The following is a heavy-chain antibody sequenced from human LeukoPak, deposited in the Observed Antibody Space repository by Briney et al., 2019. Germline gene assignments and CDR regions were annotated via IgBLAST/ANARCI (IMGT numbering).Heavy chain of an antibody. CDR3: AKDIYYGSGKGSLDY. Sequence: GGSLRLSCAASGFTFDDYAMHWVRQVPGKGLEWVSGISWNSGSIGYADSVKGRFTISRDNAKNSLYLQMNSLRAEDTALYYCAKDIYYGSGKGSLDYWGQGTLVTVSS. D-gene: IGHD3-10*01. CDR1: GFTFDDYA. CDR2: ISWNSGSI. V-gene: IGHV3-9*01. J-gene: IGHJ4*02.